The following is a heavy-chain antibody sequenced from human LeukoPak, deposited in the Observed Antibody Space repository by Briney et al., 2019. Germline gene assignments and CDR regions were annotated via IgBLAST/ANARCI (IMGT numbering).Heavy chain of an antibody. CDR2: ISNSGSNI. CDR3: ARARWVAATKYYFDY. CDR1: GFTFSDYY. V-gene: IGHV3-11*01. J-gene: IGHJ4*02. Sequence: PGGSLRLSCAASGFTFSDYYMSWIRQAPGKGLEWVSFISNSGSNIYYADSVKGRFTISRDNAKNSLYLQMNSLRAEDTAVYYCARARWVAATKYYFDYWGQGTLVTVSS. D-gene: IGHD2-15*01.